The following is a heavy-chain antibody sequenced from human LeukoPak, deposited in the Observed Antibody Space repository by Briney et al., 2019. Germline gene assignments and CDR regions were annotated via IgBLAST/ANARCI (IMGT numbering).Heavy chain of an antibody. Sequence: SVKVSCKASGVTFSSYAISWLRQATGQGLEWMGGLIPNFGTANYAQKFQGRVTITADKSTSTAYMELSSLRSEDTAVYDCASGGGGYCSGGSCYSDGYFDYWGQGTLVTVSS. J-gene: IGHJ4*02. V-gene: IGHV1-69*06. CDR1: GVTFSSYA. CDR3: ASGGGGYCSGGSCYSDGYFDY. D-gene: IGHD2-15*01. CDR2: LIPNFGTA.